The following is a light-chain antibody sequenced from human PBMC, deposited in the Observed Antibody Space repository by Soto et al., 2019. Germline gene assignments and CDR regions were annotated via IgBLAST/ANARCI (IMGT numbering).Light chain of an antibody. CDR2: DAS. Sequence: EIVLTQSPAILSVSPGERATLSCRASQSIIRSLSWYQQKPGQAPRLLISDASTRATGIPARFSGSGSGTEFTLTICSLQSEDFAVYYCQQYNNWPLTFGGGTKVDI. V-gene: IGKV3-15*01. CDR3: QQYNNWPLT. J-gene: IGKJ4*01. CDR1: QSIIRS.